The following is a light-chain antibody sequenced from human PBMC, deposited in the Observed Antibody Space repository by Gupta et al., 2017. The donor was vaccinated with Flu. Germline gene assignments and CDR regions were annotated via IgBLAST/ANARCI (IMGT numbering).Light chain of an antibody. V-gene: IGLV8-61*01. J-gene: IGLJ3*02. CDR3: VFYMESSSSGV. CDR2: RNN. Sequence: TCGFTTFSVATSNYTDWYQQPPDPPPRHLIYRNNTRGSAVPERFSGSTFGAKAALTTTGAQAEDEADYYCVFYMESSSSGVFGGGTKLTVL. CDR1: TFSVATSNY.